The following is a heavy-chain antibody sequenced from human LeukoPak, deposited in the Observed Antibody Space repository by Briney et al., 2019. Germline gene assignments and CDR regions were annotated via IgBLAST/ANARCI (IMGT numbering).Heavy chain of an antibody. V-gene: IGHV3-23*01. D-gene: IGHD6-19*01. J-gene: IGHJ4*02. Sequence: GGSLRLSCAASGFTFSSYGMSWVRQAPGKGLEWVSAITGSGGNTEYADSVKGRFTISRDNSKNTLYLQINSLRAEGTAVYYCAKSGSVWYYFDYWGQGTLVTVSS. CDR3: AKSGSVWYYFDY. CDR1: GFTFSSYG. CDR2: ITGSGGNT.